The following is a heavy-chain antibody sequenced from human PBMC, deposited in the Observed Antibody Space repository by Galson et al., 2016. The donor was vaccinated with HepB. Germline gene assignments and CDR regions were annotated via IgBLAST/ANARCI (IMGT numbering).Heavy chain of an antibody. CDR1: GLTFTSYV. Sequence: SLRLSCAASGLTFTSYVLSWVRQAPGKGLQWVSSISGTGDSTFYADSVKGRFTISRDKSKHTLYLQMNSLRAGDTAAYYCAKSIRGDDYYPFYYYSMDVWGQGTTVTVSS. V-gene: IGHV3-23*01. CDR3: AKSIRGDDYYPFYYYSMDV. CDR2: ISGTGDST. D-gene: IGHD3-10*01. J-gene: IGHJ6*02.